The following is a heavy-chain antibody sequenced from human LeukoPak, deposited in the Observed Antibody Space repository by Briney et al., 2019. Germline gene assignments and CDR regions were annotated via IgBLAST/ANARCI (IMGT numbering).Heavy chain of an antibody. Sequence: GGSLRLSCAASGFSFSIYFMNWVRQAPGNGLEWVSSISRTSEYIHYADSVRGRFAISRDNAKNSVYLQMNSLRAEDTAVYFCAGGGDFDYWGQGILVTVSA. CDR3: AGGGDFDY. V-gene: IGHV3-21*01. D-gene: IGHD3-16*01. CDR2: ISRTSEYI. CDR1: GFSFSIYF. J-gene: IGHJ4*02.